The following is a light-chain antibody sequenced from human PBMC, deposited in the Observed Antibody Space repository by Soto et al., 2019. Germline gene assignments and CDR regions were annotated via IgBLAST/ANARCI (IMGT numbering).Light chain of an antibody. Sequence: DIQMTQSPSSLSASVGDRVIITCRASQNIYSYLSWYQQKPGKAPKLLIYGVSSLQSGVPSRFCGSGSGTDFSLTISSLHREDLATFYCQQYYDSLALPFGGGTKVEIK. V-gene: IGKV1-39*01. CDR2: GVS. J-gene: IGKJ4*01. CDR3: QQYYDSLALP. CDR1: QNIYSY.